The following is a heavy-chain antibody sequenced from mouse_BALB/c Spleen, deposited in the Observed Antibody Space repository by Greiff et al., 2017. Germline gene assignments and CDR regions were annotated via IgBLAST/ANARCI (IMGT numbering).Heavy chain of an antibody. J-gene: IGHJ1*01. V-gene: IGHV3-8*02. Sequence: EVKLMESGPSLVKPSQTLSLTCSVTGDSITSGYWNWIRKFPGNKLEYMGYISYSGSTYYNPSLKSRISITRDTSKNQYYLQLNSVTTEDTATYYCARPPYYYGSSPWYFDVWGAGTTVTVSS. CDR3: ARPPYYYGSSPWYFDV. CDR2: ISYSGST. CDR1: GDSITSGY. D-gene: IGHD1-1*01.